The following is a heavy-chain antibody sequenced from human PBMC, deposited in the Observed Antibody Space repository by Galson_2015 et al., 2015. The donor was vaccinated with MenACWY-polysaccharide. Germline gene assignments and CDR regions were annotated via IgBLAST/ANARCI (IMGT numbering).Heavy chain of an antibody. J-gene: IGHJ4*02. Sequence: SLRLSCAASGFTFSGNWMHWVRQAPGKGLVWVSRINSDGRSTSYADSVKGRFTTSRDNAKNTLYLQMNSLSAEDTAVYYCARGSARFPQNYNFDYSGQATLATYSS. D-gene: IGHD3-3*01. CDR2: INSDGRST. V-gene: IGHV3-74*01. CDR1: GFTFSGNW. CDR3: ARGSARFPQNYNFDY.